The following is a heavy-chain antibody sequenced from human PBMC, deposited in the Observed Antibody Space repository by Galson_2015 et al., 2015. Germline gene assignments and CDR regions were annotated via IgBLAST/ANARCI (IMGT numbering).Heavy chain of an antibody. CDR3: AIRHDYKGSRWFDP. D-gene: IGHD4-11*01. Sequence: SAKVSCKASGYSFTSYGISWVRQAPGQGLEWMGWISAYNGNTNYAQKLQGRVTMTTDTSTSTAYMELRSLRSDDTAVYYCAIRHDYKGSRWFDPWGQGTLVTVSS. CDR1: GYSFTSYG. V-gene: IGHV1-18*04. J-gene: IGHJ5*02. CDR2: ISAYNGNT.